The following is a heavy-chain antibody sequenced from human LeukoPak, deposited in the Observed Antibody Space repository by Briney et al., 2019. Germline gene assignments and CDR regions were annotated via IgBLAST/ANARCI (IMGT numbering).Heavy chain of an antibody. CDR2: IYYNGNT. Sequence: SETLSLTCTVSGGSISPYYWTWIRQPPGKGLEWIGYIYYNGNTNYNPSLKSRITISVDTSKNQFSLRLKSVTAADTAVYYCARGPLSSRTTWTWFDPWGQGTLVTVSS. CDR1: GGSISPYY. CDR3: ARGPLSSRTTWTWFDP. J-gene: IGHJ5*02. V-gene: IGHV4-59*01. D-gene: IGHD3/OR15-3a*01.